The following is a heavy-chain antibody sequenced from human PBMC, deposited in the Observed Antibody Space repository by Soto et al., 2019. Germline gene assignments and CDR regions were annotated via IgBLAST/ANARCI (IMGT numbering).Heavy chain of an antibody. J-gene: IGHJ4*02. V-gene: IGHV4-30-2*01. CDR1: GASISSGDYA. CDR2: IYNSGGS. CDR3: ARGKKNNDYSFDS. D-gene: IGHD3-16*01. Sequence: QLQLQESGSGLVKPSQTLSLTCVVSGASISSGDYAWNWVRQPPGKGLEWLGYIYNSGGSYYNPSPQGRVSIALDRSKTHFSLRLDSVPAADTALYFCARGKKNNDYSFDSWGQGPLVTVTS.